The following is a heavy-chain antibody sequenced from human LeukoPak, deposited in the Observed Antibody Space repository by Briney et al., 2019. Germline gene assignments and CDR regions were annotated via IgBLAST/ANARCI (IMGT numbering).Heavy chain of an antibody. CDR3: ARGEGYSSGWYEPSTFDY. D-gene: IGHD6-19*01. Sequence: SETLSLTCTVSGGSVSSNYWGWIRQPPGKGLEWIGYIYYSGYTNYIPSLKSRVTMSVDTSKNQFSLKLSSVTAADTAVYYCARGEGYSSGWYEPSTFDYWGQGTLVTVSS. V-gene: IGHV4-59*02. J-gene: IGHJ4*02. CDR2: IYYSGYT. CDR1: GGSVSSNY.